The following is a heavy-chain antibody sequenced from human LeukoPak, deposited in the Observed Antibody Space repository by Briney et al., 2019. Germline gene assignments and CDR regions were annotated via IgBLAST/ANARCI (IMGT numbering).Heavy chain of an antibody. CDR1: GGSFSGYY. J-gene: IGHJ6*03. V-gene: IGHV4-34*01. Sequence: SETLSLTCAVYGGSFSGYYWSWIRQPPGKGLEWIGEINHSGSTNYNPSLKSRVTISVETSKNQFSLKLSSVTAADTAVYYCARGSQVVVAATLGYYYYYMDVWGKGTTVTVSS. CDR3: ARGSQVVVAATLGYYYYYMDV. D-gene: IGHD2-15*01. CDR2: INHSGST.